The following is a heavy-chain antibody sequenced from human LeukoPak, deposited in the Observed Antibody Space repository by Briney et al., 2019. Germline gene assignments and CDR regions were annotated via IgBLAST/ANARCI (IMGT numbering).Heavy chain of an antibody. CDR3: ASAVAGLYWYFDL. D-gene: IGHD6-13*01. V-gene: IGHV4-59*02. Sequence: PSETLSLTCTVSGGSVSSYYWSWVRQPPGKGLEWIGYIYYSGRTNYNPSLKSRVTISIDTSKNQFSLKLNSVTAADTAVYYCASAVAGLYWYFDLWGRGTLVTVSS. CDR1: GGSVSSYY. CDR2: IYYSGRT. J-gene: IGHJ2*01.